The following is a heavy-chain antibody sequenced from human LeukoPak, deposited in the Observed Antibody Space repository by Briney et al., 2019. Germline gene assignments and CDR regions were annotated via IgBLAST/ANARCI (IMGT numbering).Heavy chain of an antibody. V-gene: IGHV3-11*01. CDR2: ISRSGRTI. CDR1: GFTFSDYY. D-gene: IGHD6-19*01. Sequence: GGSLRLSCAASGFTFSDYYMNWIRQAPGKGLEWVSYISRSGRTIFYADSLRGRFTISRDNAKNLLYLQMNSLRAGDTAVYYCAKGIYSSGWSYFDYWGHGTLVTVSS. CDR3: AKGIYSSGWSYFDY. J-gene: IGHJ4*01.